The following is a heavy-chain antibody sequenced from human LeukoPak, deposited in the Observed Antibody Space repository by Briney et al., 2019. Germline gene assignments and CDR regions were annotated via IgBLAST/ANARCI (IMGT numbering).Heavy chain of an antibody. CDR3: TKVGIDAFDI. Sequence: GGSLRLSCEASGFTFSTYGMHWVRQAPGKGLEWVSFIPVDGSNKRYADSVKGRFTVSRDNSKNTLYLQMNSLRAEDTAVYYCTKVGIDAFDIWGQGIMVTVSS. CDR1: GFTFSTYG. J-gene: IGHJ3*02. CDR2: IPVDGSNK. D-gene: IGHD1-14*01. V-gene: IGHV3-30*02.